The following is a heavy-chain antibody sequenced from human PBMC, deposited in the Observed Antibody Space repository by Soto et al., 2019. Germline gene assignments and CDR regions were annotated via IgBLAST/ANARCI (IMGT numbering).Heavy chain of an antibody. J-gene: IGHJ6*02. CDR1: GGSISSGDYY. V-gene: IGHV4-30-4*01. CDR3: ARSPLSWFGELSHYYYYGMDV. Sequence: TLSLTCTVSGGSISSGDYYWSWIRQPPGKGLEWIGYIYYSGSTYYNPSLKSQVTISVDTSKNQFSLKLSSVTAADTAVYYCARSPLSWFGELSHYYYYGMDVWGQGTTVTVSS. CDR2: IYYSGST. D-gene: IGHD3-10*01.